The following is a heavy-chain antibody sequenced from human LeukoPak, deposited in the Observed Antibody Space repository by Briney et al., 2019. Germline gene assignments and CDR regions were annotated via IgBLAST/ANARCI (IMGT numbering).Heavy chain of an antibody. V-gene: IGHV4-39*07. CDR2: ICCGGSS. J-gene: IGHJ6*03. CDR3: ARTAYSSSWAPPLAYYYYYMDV. D-gene: IGHD6-13*01. Sequence: ETLSLTCTASGGSFSSSNLYWGWIRQPPGKGLVWAGSICCGGSSYYDPSLKSRVTISVDTSKNQFSLKQSTVTAADTAVYYCARTAYSSSWAPPLAYYYYYMDVWGKGTTVTVSS. CDR1: GGSFSSSNLY.